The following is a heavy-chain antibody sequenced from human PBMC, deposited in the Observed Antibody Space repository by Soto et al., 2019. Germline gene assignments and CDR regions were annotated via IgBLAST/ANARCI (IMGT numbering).Heavy chain of an antibody. CDR1: GFTFRSYG. Sequence: GGSLRLSXAASGFTFRSYGMHWVRQAPGKGLEWVAVMSSDGSNRYYADSAKVRFTISRDNSKNTLYLQMNSLRTEDTAMYYCAKGSSSVYYYYYGMDVWGQGTTVTVSS. V-gene: IGHV3-30*18. CDR3: AKGSSSVYYYYYGMDV. D-gene: IGHD6-6*01. J-gene: IGHJ6*02. CDR2: MSSDGSNR.